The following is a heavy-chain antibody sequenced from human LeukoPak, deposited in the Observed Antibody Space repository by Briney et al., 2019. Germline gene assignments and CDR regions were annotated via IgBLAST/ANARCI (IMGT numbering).Heavy chain of an antibody. CDR2: ISSSGSTI. J-gene: IGHJ3*02. D-gene: IGHD2-2*01. V-gene: IGHV3-48*03. CDR3: ATLVIPAASTDAFDI. Sequence: GGSLRLSCAASGFTFSSYEMNWVRQAPGKGLEWVSYISSSGSTIYYAASVKGRFTISRDNAKNSLYLQMNSLRAEDTAVYYCATLVIPAASTDAFDIWGQGTMVTVSS. CDR1: GFTFSSYE.